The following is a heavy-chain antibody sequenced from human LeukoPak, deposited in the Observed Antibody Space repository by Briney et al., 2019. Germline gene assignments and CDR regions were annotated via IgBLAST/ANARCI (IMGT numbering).Heavy chain of an antibody. CDR2: IIPIFGTA. J-gene: IGHJ6*04. Sequence: ASLKVSCKASGGTFSSYAISWVRQAPGQGLEWMGGIIPIFGTANYAQKFQGRVTITADKSTSTAYMELSSLRSEDTAVYYCARGPGIAAAVGVWGKGTTVTVSS. CDR1: GGTFSSYA. CDR3: ARGPGIAAAVGV. D-gene: IGHD6-13*01. V-gene: IGHV1-69*06.